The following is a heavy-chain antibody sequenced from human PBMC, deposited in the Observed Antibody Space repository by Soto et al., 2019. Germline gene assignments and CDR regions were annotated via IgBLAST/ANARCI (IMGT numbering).Heavy chain of an antibody. Sequence: PGESLKISCKGSGYSFTSYWIGWVRQMPGKGLEWMGIIYPGDSDTRYSPSFQGQVTISADKSISTAYLQWSSLKASDTAMYYCAGPDYGGNSSYYYGMDVWGQGTTVTVSS. D-gene: IGHD4-17*01. CDR1: GYSFTSYW. J-gene: IGHJ6*02. V-gene: IGHV5-51*01. CDR3: AGPDYGGNSSYYYGMDV. CDR2: IYPGDSDT.